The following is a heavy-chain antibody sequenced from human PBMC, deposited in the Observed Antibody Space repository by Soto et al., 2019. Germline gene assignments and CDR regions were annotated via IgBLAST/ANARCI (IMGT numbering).Heavy chain of an antibody. CDR1: GGSFSGYY. CDR3: ARGIGEFRYYYYRDV. V-gene: IGHV4-34*01. J-gene: IGHJ6*03. D-gene: IGHD3-10*01. Sequence: SESLSLTCAVYGGSFSGYYWSWIRQPPGKGLEWIGEINHSGSTNYNPSLKSRVTISVDTSKNQSSLKLSSVTAADTAVYYCARGIGEFRYYYYRDVWGKRTMVTASS. CDR2: INHSGST.